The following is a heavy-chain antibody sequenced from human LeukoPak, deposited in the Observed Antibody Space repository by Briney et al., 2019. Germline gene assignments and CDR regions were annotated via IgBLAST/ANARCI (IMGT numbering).Heavy chain of an antibody. CDR2: VSTAGSFI. CDR1: GFAFGTYS. D-gene: IGHD3-10*01. CDR3: ARDGMVRGVIIWDAFDI. J-gene: IGHJ3*02. V-gene: IGHV3-21*01. Sequence: GGSLRLSCAASGFAFGTYSMNWVRQAPGKGLEWVSSVSTAGSFIYYADSVKGRFTISRDNAQNSLFLQMRSLRADDTAVYYCARDGMVRGVIIWDAFDIWGQGTMVTVSS.